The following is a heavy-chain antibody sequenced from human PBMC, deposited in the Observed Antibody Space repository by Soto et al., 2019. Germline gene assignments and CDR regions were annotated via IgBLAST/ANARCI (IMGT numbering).Heavy chain of an antibody. V-gene: IGHV1-3*01. J-gene: IGHJ4*02. CDR1: GYTFTSYA. Sequence: ASVKVSCKASGYTFTSYAMHWVRQAPGQRLKWMGWINAGNGNTKYSQKFQGRVTITRDTSASTAYMELSSLRSEDTAVYYCARERGLRFLEWLSEFDYWGQGTLVTVSS. D-gene: IGHD3-3*01. CDR3: ARERGLRFLEWLSEFDY. CDR2: INAGNGNT.